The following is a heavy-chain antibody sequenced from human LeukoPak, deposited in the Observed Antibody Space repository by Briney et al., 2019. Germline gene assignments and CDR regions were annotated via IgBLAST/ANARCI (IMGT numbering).Heavy chain of an antibody. CDR1: GGSISSYY. Sequence: SETLSLTCTVSGGSISSYYWSWIRQPPGKGLEWIGYIYYSVSTNYNPSLKSRVTISVDTSKNQFSLKLSSVTAADTAVYYCAREWGYFDYWGQGTLVSVSS. J-gene: IGHJ4*02. V-gene: IGHV4-59*01. D-gene: IGHD3-16*01. CDR3: AREWGYFDY. CDR2: IYYSVST.